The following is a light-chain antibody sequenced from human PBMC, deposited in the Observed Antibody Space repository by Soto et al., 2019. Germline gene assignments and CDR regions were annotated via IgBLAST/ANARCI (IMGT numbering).Light chain of an antibody. CDR2: DAS. CDR3: QHYDHLPPLS. CDR1: QDIKNY. Sequence: DIQMTQSPSSLSASVGDRVTITCQASQDIKNYLNWYQQKAGKAPNLLIYDASNLKAGVPSRFSGTGSGTDFSLTISSLQPEDVATYYCQHYDHLPPLSFGGGTKV. J-gene: IGKJ4*01. V-gene: IGKV1-33*01.